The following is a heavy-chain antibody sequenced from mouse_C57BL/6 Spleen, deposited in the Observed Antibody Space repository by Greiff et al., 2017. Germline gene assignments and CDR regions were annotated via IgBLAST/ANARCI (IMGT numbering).Heavy chain of an antibody. Sequence: VPLVESGPGLVAPSQSLSITCTVSGFSLTSYAISWVRQPPGKGLEWLGVLWTGGGTNYNSALKSRLSISKDNSKSQVFLKMNSLQTDDTARYYCARYYGSSRYYFDYWGQGTTLTVSS. CDR3: ARYYGSSRYYFDY. CDR2: LWTGGGT. D-gene: IGHD1-1*01. J-gene: IGHJ2*01. CDR1: GFSLTSYA. V-gene: IGHV2-9-1*01.